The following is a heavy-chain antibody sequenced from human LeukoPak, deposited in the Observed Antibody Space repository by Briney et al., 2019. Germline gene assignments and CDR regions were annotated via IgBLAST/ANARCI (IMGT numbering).Heavy chain of an antibody. D-gene: IGHD3-22*01. J-gene: IGHJ4*02. V-gene: IGHV3-23*01. CDR1: GFTFSNYA. Sequence: GGSLRLSCAASGFTFSNYAMSWVRQTPGKGLEWVSSISGSGGSTLYADSVKGRFTISRDNSKNTLYLQMNSLRAEDTAVYYCAKAYYDSSGYYNYFDYWGQGTLVTVSS. CDR3: AKAYYDSSGYYNYFDY. CDR2: ISGSGGST.